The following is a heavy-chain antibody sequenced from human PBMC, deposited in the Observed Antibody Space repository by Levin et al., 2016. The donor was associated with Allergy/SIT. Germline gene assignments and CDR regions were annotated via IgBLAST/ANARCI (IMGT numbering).Heavy chain of an antibody. V-gene: IGHV1-46*01. CDR3: ARGTYGDYGSAAFDI. Sequence: ASVKVSCKASGYTFTSYGISWVRQAPGQGLEWMGIINPSGGSTNYAQKFQGRLTMTRDTSTSTVSMDLSSLRSEDTAVYYCARGTYGDYGSAAFDIWGQGTVVAVSS. D-gene: IGHD4-17*01. J-gene: IGHJ3*02. CDR2: INPSGGST. CDR1: GYTFTSYG.